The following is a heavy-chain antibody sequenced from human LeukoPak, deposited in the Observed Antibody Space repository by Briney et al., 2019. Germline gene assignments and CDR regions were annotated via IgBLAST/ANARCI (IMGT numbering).Heavy chain of an antibody. CDR1: GFTFSTYG. V-gene: IGHV3-23*01. CDR3: ARESGARSFDY. D-gene: IGHD1-26*01. Sequence: GTLRLSCAASGFTFSTYGMSWVRQAPGKGLEWVSGISGSGGSTYYADSVKGRFTISRDNSKNTLYLQMNSLRAEDTAVYYCARESGARSFDYWGQGTLVTVSS. J-gene: IGHJ4*02. CDR2: ISGSGGST.